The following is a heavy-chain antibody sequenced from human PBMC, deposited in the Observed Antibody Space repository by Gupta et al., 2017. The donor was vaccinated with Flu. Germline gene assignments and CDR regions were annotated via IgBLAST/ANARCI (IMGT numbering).Heavy chain of an antibody. CDR3: AGNRGWEQFDY. D-gene: IGHD3-10*01. CDR1: GFTFSDYW. J-gene: IGHJ4*02. V-gene: IGHV3-7*01. Sequence: DVQLVESGGDLVQSGGPLSLSRVVSGFTFSDYWMDWVRQAPGKGLDGVANINGDGSVKNYVDSVKGRFTISRDNTKNSVYLHLNSLRLEDTAVDFCAGNRGWEQFDYWGLGALVTVSS. CDR2: INGDGSVK.